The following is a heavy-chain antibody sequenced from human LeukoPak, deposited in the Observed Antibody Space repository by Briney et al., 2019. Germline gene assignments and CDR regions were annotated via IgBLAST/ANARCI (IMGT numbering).Heavy chain of an antibody. V-gene: IGHV3-48*01. Sequence: GGSLRLSCAASGFTFTMFSMNWLRQAPGKGLEWIAFIRGRSDTTYYADSVQGRFTISRDNAEDSVYLQMNSLRVEDTAVYYCARDSGYSATTGSLDALYIWGQGTMVTESS. D-gene: IGHD3-22*01. CDR3: ARDSGYSATTGSLDALYI. J-gene: IGHJ3*02. CDR1: GFTFTMFS. CDR2: IRGRSDTT.